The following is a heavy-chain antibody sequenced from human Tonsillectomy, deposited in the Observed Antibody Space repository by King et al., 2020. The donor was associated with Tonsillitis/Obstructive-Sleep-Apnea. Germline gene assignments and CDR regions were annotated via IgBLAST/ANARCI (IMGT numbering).Heavy chain of an antibody. V-gene: IGHV3-11*06. CDR1: GFTFSDYY. CDR2: ISSSSSYT. D-gene: IGHD2-15*01. CDR3: ARDPAEGLVVEAGWYFDL. Sequence: VQLVESGGGLVKPGGSLRLSCAASGFTFSDYYMSWIRQAPGKGLEWVSYISSSSSYTNYADSVKGRFTISRDNAKNSLYLQMNSLRAEDTAVYYCARDPAEGLVVEAGWYFDLWGRGTLVTVSS. J-gene: IGHJ2*01.